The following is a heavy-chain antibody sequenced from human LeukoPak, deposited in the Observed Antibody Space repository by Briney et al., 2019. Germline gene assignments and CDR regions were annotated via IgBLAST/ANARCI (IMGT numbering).Heavy chain of an antibody. D-gene: IGHD3-16*01. CDR1: GGSISSFY. CDR2: IYYSGST. J-gene: IGHJ4*02. CDR3: TRAYGYTFDS. Sequence: SETLSLTCTVSGGSISSFYWSWIRQPPGKGLEWIGYIYYSGSTNHNPSLKSRATISVDTSENQFPLNLTSVTAADTAVYYCTRAYGYTFDSWGQGTLVTVSS. V-gene: IGHV4-59*01.